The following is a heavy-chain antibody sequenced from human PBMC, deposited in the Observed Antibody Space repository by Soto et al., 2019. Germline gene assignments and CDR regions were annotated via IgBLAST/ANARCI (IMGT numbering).Heavy chain of an antibody. CDR3: ARGTLTPPVYYYYGMDV. CDR1: GGTFSSYT. Sequence: SVKVSCKASGGTFSSYTISWVRQAPGQGLEWMGRIIPILGIANYAQKFQGRVTITADKSTSTAYMELSSLRSEDTAVYYCARGTLTPPVYYYYGMDVWGQGTTVTVSS. D-gene: IGHD3-10*01. V-gene: IGHV1-69*02. J-gene: IGHJ6*02. CDR2: IIPILGIA.